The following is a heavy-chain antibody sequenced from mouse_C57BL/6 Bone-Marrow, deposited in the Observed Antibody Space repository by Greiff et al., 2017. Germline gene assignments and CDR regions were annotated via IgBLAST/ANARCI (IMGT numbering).Heavy chain of an antibody. V-gene: IGHV6-3*01. CDR1: GFTFSNYW. D-gene: IGHD2-5*01. CDR3: TEYSNYVGY. Sequence: DVMLVESGGGLVQPGGSMKLSCVASGFTFSNYWMNWVRQSPEKGLEWVAQIRLKSDNYATHYAESVKGRFTISRDDSKSSVYLQMNNLRAEDTGIYYCTEYSNYVGYWGQGTTLTVSS. J-gene: IGHJ2*01. CDR2: IRLKSDNYAT.